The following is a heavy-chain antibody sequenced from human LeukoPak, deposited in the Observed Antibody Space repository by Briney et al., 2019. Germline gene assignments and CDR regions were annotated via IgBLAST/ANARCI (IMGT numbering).Heavy chain of an antibody. V-gene: IGHV4-59*01. J-gene: IGHJ4*02. CDR1: GGSISSYY. Sequence: SETLSLTCTGSGGSISSYYWSWIRQPPGKGLEWIGYIYYSGSTNYNPSLKSRVTISVDTSKNQFSLKLSSVTAADTAVYYCARATPRSGYDFDYWGQGTLVTVSS. CDR2: IYYSGST. D-gene: IGHD5-12*01. CDR3: ARATPRSGYDFDY.